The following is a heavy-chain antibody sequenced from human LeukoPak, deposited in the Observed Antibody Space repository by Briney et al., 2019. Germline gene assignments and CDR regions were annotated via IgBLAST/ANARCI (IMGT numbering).Heavy chain of an antibody. J-gene: IGHJ4*02. CDR1: GASISSGSYY. D-gene: IGHD1-26*01. Sequence: SETLSLTCTVYGASISSGSYYWVWIRQPPGRGLEWIGSISYSGSTYYNPSLRSRVTISVDTSKNQFSLKLSSVTAADTAIYYCARDLSTVRGSFGYWGQGTLVTVSS. CDR3: ARDLSTVRGSFGY. V-gene: IGHV4-39*07. CDR2: ISYSGST.